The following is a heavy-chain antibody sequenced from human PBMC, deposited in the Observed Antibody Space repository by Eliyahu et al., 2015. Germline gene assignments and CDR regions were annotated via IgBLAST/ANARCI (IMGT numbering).Heavy chain of an antibody. CDR1: GFTFSSYW. CDR2: INSDGSST. Sequence: EVQLVESGGGLVQPGGSLRLSCAASGFTFSSYWMHWVRQAPGKGLVWVSRINSDGSSTSYADSVKGRFTISRDNAKNTLYLQMNSLRAEDTAVYYCARGIGYSGDYYYYGMDVWGQGTTVTVSS. D-gene: IGHD5-12*01. J-gene: IGHJ6*02. CDR3: ARGIGYSGDYYYYGMDV. V-gene: IGHV3-74*01.